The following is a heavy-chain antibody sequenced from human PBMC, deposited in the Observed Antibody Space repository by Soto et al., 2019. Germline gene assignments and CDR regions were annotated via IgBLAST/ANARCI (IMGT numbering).Heavy chain of an antibody. CDR1: GFTFSSYG. CDR3: ARDSGSWTPDY. V-gene: IGHV3-33*01. CDR2: IWYDGSNK. J-gene: IGHJ4*02. Sequence: SLRLSCAASGFTFSSYGMHWVRQAPGKGLEWVAVIWYDGSNKYYADSVKGRFTISRDNSKNTLYLQMNSLRAEDTAVYYCARDSGSWTPDYWGQGTLVTVSS. D-gene: IGHD6-13*01.